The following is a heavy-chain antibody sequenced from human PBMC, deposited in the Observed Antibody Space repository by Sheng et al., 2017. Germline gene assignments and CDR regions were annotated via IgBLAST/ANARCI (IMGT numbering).Heavy chain of an antibody. J-gene: IGHJ4*02. D-gene: IGHD2-15*01. V-gene: IGHV4-39*07. CDR3: VGVVAVLVTTLHPYYFDLP. CDR2: IDYSGTT. Sequence: QLQLQESGPGLVKPSETLSLTCTVSGGSIGSSSYYWGWIRQPPGKGLEWIGNIDYSGTTSYNPSLKSRVTMSQDTSKNQFSLKVTSLTAADTAVYFXVGVVAVLVTTLHPYYFDLPGARGTLVPVSS. CDR1: GGSIGSSSYY.